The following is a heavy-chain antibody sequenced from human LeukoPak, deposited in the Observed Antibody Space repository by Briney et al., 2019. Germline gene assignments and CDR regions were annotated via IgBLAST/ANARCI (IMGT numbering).Heavy chain of an antibody. J-gene: IGHJ6*02. CDR1: GFTFSSYA. Sequence: GSLRLSCAASGFTFSSYAMHWVRQAPGKGLEWVAVISYDGSNKYYADSVKGRFTISRDNSKNTLYLQMNSLRAEGTAVYYCARDRQQPNYYYYYGMDVWGQGTTVTVSS. CDR3: ARDRQQPNYYYYYGMDV. CDR2: ISYDGSNK. V-gene: IGHV3-30-3*01. D-gene: IGHD6-13*01.